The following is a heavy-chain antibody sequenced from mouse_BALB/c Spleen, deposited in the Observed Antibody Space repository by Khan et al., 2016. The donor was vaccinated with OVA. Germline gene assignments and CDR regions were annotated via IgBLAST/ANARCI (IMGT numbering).Heavy chain of an antibody. D-gene: IGHD2-4*01. J-gene: IGHJ4*01. CDR1: GYTFTSYT. CDR2: INPSSGYT. Sequence: QVQLQQSGAELARPGASVKMSCKASGYTFTSYTMHWVKQRPGQGLEWIGYINPSSGYTNYNQKFKDKATLTADKSSSTAYMQLSSLTSEDSAVYYCARGYDYGRGYAMDYWGQGTSVTVSS. V-gene: IGHV1-4*01. CDR3: ARGYDYGRGYAMDY.